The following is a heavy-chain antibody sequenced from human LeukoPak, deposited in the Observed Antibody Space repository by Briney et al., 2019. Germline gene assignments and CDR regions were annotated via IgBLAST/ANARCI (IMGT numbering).Heavy chain of an antibody. CDR2: INYSGST. CDR1: GGSTSSYY. CDR3: AGGRQWLSFDN. V-gene: IGHV4-59*01. J-gene: IGHJ4*02. D-gene: IGHD6-19*01. Sequence: SETLSLTCTVSGGSTSSYYWTWIRQPPGKGLEWIGYINYSGSTNYNPSLKSRVTISLDTSKNNFSLKLNSVTAADTAVYYCAGGRQWLSFDNWGQGILVTVFS.